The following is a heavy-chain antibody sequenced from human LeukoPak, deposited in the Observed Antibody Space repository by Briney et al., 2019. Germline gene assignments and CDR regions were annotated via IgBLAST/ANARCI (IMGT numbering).Heavy chain of an antibody. V-gene: IGHV4-61*09. CDR2: IHARGST. D-gene: IGHD2-2*01. CDR3: ARDPASTKGPSTYF. J-gene: IGHJ2*01. CDR1: GGSISSGSYC. Sequence: SETLSLTCTVSGGSISSGSYCWSWIRQPAGKGLEWIGHIHARGSTNYNPSLKSRVTISVDTSKNQFSLKLSSVTAADTAVYYCARDPASTKGPSTYF.